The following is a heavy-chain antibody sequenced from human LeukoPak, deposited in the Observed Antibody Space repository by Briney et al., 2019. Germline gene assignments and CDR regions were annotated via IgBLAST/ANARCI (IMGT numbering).Heavy chain of an antibody. CDR2: FSSSGST. J-gene: IGHJ4*02. Sequence: PSETLSLTCSVSGDSITYFYWSWIRQAAGKGLEWIGRFSSSGSTDYNASLKSRVTMSVDTSKNQFSLKLSSVTAADTAVYYCARALARGIFDYWGQGTLVTVSS. D-gene: IGHD3-16*01. CDR3: ARALARGIFDY. CDR1: GDSITYFY. V-gene: IGHV4-4*07.